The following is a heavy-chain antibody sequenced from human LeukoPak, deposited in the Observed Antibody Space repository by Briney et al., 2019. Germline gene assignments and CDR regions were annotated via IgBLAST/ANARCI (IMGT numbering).Heavy chain of an antibody. CDR2: IKPDGSQK. Sequence: GGSLRLSCVASGFSFNGDWMNSARQAPGKGLEWVANIKPDGSQKYYVGSVKGRFTISRDNAEKSLFLQMNSLRAEDTAVYYCVRDGPAFLDFDYWGQGTLVTVSS. V-gene: IGHV3-7*01. CDR3: VRDGPAFLDFDY. J-gene: IGHJ4*02. CDR1: GFSFNGDW. D-gene: IGHD2-2*01.